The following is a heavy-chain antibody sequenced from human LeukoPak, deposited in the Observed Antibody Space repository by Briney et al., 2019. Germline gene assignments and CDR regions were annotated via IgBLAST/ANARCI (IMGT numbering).Heavy chain of an antibody. CDR1: GYSISSGYY. V-gene: IGHV4-61*01. CDR3: ARDHTRDGYNGFDP. CDR2: IYYTGTT. D-gene: IGHD5-24*01. Sequence: PSETLSLTCAVSGYSISSGYYWSWIRQPPGKGLEWIGCIYYTGTTNYNPSLKSRLTISVDTSKNQFSLNLNSVTAADTAVYYCARDHTRDGYNGFDPWGQGTLVTVSS. J-gene: IGHJ5*02.